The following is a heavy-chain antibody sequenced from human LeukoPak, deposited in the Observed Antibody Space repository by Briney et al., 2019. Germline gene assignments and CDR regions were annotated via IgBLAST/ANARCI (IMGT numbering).Heavy chain of an antibody. CDR3: ANSGLGGYLSGGWFDP. CDR1: GITLSNYG. J-gene: IGHJ5*02. V-gene: IGHV3-23*01. Sequence: GGSLRLSCAVSGITLSNYGMSWVRKAPGKGLEWVSAISGSGGSTYYADSVKGRFTISRDNSKNTLYLQMNSLRAEDTAVYYCANSGLGGYLSGGWFDPWGQGTLVTVSS. D-gene: IGHD1-26*01. CDR2: ISGSGGST.